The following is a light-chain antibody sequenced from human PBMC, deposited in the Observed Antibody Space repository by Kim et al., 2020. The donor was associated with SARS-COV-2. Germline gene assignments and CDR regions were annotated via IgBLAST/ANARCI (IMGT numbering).Light chain of an antibody. J-gene: IGKJ2*01. CDR2: GAS. CDR1: QSVSSN. CDR3: QQYNTHT. V-gene: IGKV3-15*01. Sequence: EIVMTQSPATLSVSPGERATLSCRASQSVSSNLAWYQQKPGQAPRLLIYGASTRAPGIPARFSGSGSGTEFTLTISSLQSEDFAVYYCQQYNTHTFGQGTKLEI.